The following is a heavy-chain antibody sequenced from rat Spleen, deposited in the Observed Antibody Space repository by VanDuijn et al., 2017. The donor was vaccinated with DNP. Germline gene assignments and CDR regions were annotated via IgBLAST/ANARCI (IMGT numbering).Heavy chain of an antibody. V-gene: IGHV3-3*01. Sequence: EVQLQESGPGLVKPSQSLSLTCSVTGFSITSNYWGWIRKLPGNKMEWMGYINSAGSTNYNPSLKSRISITRDTSKNQFFLQLNSVTTEDTATYYCARPNYGGYEGWFAYWGQGTLVTVSS. CDR1: GFSITSNY. D-gene: IGHD1-11*01. J-gene: IGHJ3*01. CDR3: ARPNYGGYEGWFAY. CDR2: INSAGST.